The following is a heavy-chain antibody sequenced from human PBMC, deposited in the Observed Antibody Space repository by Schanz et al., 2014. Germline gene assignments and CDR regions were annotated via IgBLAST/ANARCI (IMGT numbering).Heavy chain of an antibody. J-gene: IGHJ3*01. V-gene: IGHV3-66*01. CDR2: IYSGVST. Sequence: EVQSVESGGDLVQPGGSQRLSCAASGFIVSSTYMTWVRQAPGKGLEWVSIIYSGVSTYYADSVKGRFTISRDNSKNSLYLQMNSLRAEDTGVYYCARGREVVAKIFDVWGQGTMVTVSS. D-gene: IGHD3-22*01. CDR3: ARGREVVAKIFDV. CDR1: GFIVSSTY.